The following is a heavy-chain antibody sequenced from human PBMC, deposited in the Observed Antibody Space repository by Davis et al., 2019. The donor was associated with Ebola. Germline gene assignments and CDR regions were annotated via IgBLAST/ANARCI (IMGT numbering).Heavy chain of an antibody. D-gene: IGHD5-12*01. CDR1: GGTFSSYA. CDR3: ARDFLYSGYDSIAFDI. CDR2: IIPIFGTA. Sequence: AASVKVSCKASGGTFSSYAISWVRQAPGQGFEWMGGIIPIFGTANYAQKFQGRVTITADESTSTAYMELSSLRSEDTAVYYCARDFLYSGYDSIAFDIWGQGTMVTVSS. V-gene: IGHV1-69*13. J-gene: IGHJ3*02.